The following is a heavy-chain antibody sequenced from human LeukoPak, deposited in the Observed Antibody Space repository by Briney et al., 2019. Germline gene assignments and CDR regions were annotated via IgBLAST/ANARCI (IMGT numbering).Heavy chain of an antibody. V-gene: IGHV4-59*08. J-gene: IGHJ3*02. Sequence: SETLSLTCTVSGGSINSYYWSWIRQPPGKGLEWIGYIYYSGSTKYNPSLKTRVTISVETSNNKSSLKLTSLTAADTPVYYCVRLLSAGRPAFDIWGQGTMVTVSS. D-gene: IGHD2-15*01. CDR1: GGSINSYY. CDR3: VRLLSAGRPAFDI. CDR2: IYYSGST.